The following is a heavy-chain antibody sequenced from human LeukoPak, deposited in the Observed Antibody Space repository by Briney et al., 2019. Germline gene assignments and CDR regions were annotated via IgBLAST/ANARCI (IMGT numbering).Heavy chain of an antibody. Sequence: PGGSLRLSCAASGFTVSSNDMSWVRQAPGKGLECISVIYSGGSTDYADSVKGRFTISRDNAKSSLYLQMNSLRAEDAAVYYCARERYSTILNDALDMWGQGTMVTVSS. J-gene: IGHJ3*02. CDR3: ARERYSTILNDALDM. D-gene: IGHD6-13*01. CDR2: IYSGGST. V-gene: IGHV3-53*01. CDR1: GFTVSSND.